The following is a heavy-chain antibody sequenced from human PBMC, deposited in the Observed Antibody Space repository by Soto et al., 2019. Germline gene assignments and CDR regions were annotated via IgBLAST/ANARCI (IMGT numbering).Heavy chain of an antibody. CDR3: ARLTTRRGWSLFDS. D-gene: IGHD6-19*01. CDR2: IYDTGTT. J-gene: IGHJ4*02. V-gene: IGHV4-61*01. CDR1: GGSVSSSFFY. Sequence: PSETLSLTCTVSGGSVSSSFFYWSWLRQPGSQRVGWIRYIYDTGTTNYNPSLASRGAMSVDTSKKQFTLNLRSLTASDTARYYCARLTTRRGWSLFDSWGQGMLVTVSS.